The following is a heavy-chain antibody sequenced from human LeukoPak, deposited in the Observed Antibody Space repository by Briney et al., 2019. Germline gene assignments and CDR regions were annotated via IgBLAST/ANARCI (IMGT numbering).Heavy chain of an antibody. CDR1: ELTFSDYY. V-gene: IGHV3-11*01. Sequence: GGSLRLSCAASELTFSDYYMSWIRQAPGKGLEWVSYISNSGSTIYYADSVKGRFTISRDNAKNSLFLQMNSLRAEDTAVYYCATYRSGSSYDYFDYWGQGTLVTVSS. CDR3: ATYRSGSSYDYFDY. J-gene: IGHJ4*02. D-gene: IGHD1-26*01. CDR2: ISNSGSTI.